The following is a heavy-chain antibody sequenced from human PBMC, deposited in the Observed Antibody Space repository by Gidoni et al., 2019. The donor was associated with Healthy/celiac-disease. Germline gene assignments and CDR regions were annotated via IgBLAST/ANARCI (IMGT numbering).Heavy chain of an antibody. V-gene: IGHV3-11*01. CDR3: ARAGSLHYYYYYMDV. Sequence: QVQLVESGGGLVKPGGSLRLSCAAPGFTFRDYYMSWIRQAPGKGLEWVSYISSSGSNIYYADSVKGRFTISRDNAKNSLYLQMNSLRAEDTAVYYCARAGSLHYYYYYMDVWGKGTTVTVSS. CDR1: GFTFRDYY. J-gene: IGHJ6*03. CDR2: ISSSGSNI.